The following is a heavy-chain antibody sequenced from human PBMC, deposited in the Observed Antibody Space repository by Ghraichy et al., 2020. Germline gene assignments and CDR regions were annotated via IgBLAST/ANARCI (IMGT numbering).Heavy chain of an antibody. CDR1: GFTLSSYS. D-gene: IGHD4-23*01. CDR3: ARGSRVVRFYYYDGMDV. V-gene: IGHV3-48*02. CDR2: ITSTSRTK. Sequence: GSLRLSCVASGFTLSSYSMNWVCQAPGKGLEWVSYITSTSRTKSYADSVKGRFTISRDNAQNSLYLQMSNLRDEDTAIYYCARGSRVVRFYYYDGMDVWGQGTTVTVSS. J-gene: IGHJ6*02.